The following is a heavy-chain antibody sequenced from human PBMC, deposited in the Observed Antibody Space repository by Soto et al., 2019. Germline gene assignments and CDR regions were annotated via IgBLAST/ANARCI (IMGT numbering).Heavy chain of an antibody. CDR1: GDSISSFY. J-gene: IGHJ4*02. CDR2: IFSSGST. Sequence: SETLSLTCTVSGDSISSFYWTWIRQPPGKGLEWVGYIFSSGSTNYNPSLKSRVTISVDTSENQFSLKLTSVTAADTAVYYCARVGYCSSTPCWPIGYFEYWGQGTLVTVS. V-gene: IGHV4-59*01. D-gene: IGHD2-2*01. CDR3: ARVGYCSSTPCWPIGYFEY.